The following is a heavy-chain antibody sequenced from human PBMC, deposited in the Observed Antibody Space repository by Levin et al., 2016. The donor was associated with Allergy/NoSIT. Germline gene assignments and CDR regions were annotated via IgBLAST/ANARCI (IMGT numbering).Heavy chain of an antibody. J-gene: IGHJ6*02. Sequence: SETLSLTCAVYGGSFSGYYWSWIRHAPRGRGWSGVGEINHSGSTSYNPSLKSRVTISVDTSKNQFSLKLSSVTAADTAVYYCASLRGLAPYYYYGMDVWGQGTTVTVSS. D-gene: IGHD3-3*02. CDR1: GGSFSGYY. V-gene: IGHV4-34*01. CDR2: INHSGST. CDR3: ASLRGLAPYYYYGMDV.